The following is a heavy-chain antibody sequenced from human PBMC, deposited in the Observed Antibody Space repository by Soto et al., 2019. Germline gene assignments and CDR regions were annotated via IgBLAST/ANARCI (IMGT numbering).Heavy chain of an antibody. Sequence: SETLSLTCTASGGSVSSGSYYWSWIRQPPGKGLEWIGYIYYSGSTNYNPSLKSRVTISVDTSKNQFSLKLSSVTAADTAVYYCARDPPEYSSSAMGLLGMDVWGQGTTVTVSS. CDR1: GGSVSSGSYY. J-gene: IGHJ6*02. V-gene: IGHV4-61*01. CDR3: ARDPPEYSSSAMGLLGMDV. D-gene: IGHD6-6*01. CDR2: IYYSGST.